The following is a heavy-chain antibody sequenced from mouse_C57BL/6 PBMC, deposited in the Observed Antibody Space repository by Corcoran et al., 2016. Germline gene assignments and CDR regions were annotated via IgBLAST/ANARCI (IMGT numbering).Heavy chain of an antibody. D-gene: IGHD2-1*01. CDR3: ARCFYFYYAMDY. CDR2: IYPGDGDT. J-gene: IGHJ4*01. Sequence: QVQLQQSGAELVKPGASVKISCKASGYTFSSYWMNWVKQRPGKGLEWIGQIYPGDGDTNYNGKFKGKATLTADKSSSTAYMQLSSLTSEDSAVYFCARCFYFYYAMDYWGQGTSVTVSS. V-gene: IGHV1-80*01. CDR1: GYTFSSYW.